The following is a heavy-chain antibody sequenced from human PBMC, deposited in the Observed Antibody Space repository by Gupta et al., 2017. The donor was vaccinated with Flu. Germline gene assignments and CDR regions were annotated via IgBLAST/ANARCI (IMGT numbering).Heavy chain of an antibody. CDR3: SRGETGPSPPGRNDC. CDR1: GFTFSEHY. V-gene: IGHV3-72*01. CDR2: IRNKANSYTT. Sequence: EVRLVESGGGLVQPGGSLRLSCVVPGFTFSEHYLDWIRQAPGKGLEWVGRIRNKANSYTTEYAASVKDRFTITRDDSKDSLYLQMNSLNNGDTAVYYCSRGETGPSPPGRNDCWGQGTLVTVSS. D-gene: IGHD2-8*02. J-gene: IGHJ4*02.